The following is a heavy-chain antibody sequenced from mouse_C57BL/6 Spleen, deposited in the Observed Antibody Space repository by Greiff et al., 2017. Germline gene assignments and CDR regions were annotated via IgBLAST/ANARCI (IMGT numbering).Heavy chain of an antibody. J-gene: IGHJ3*01. Sequence: EVQRVESVAELVRPGASVKLSCTASGFNIKNTYMPWVKQRPDQGLEWIGRIDPANGNIKYAPKFQGKATITADTSSNTAYLQLSSLTSEDTAIYYCARSYYYGSSYDWFAYWGQGTLVTVSA. D-gene: IGHD1-1*01. V-gene: IGHV14-3*01. CDR2: IDPANGNI. CDR1: GFNIKNTY. CDR3: ARSYYYGSSYDWFAY.